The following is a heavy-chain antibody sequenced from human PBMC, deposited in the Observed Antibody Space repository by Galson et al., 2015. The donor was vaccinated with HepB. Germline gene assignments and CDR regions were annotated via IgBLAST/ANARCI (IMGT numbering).Heavy chain of an antibody. D-gene: IGHD5-18*01. V-gene: IGHV3-21*01. CDR3: ARDRGYSYGYGSDAFDI. J-gene: IGHJ3*02. Sequence: SLRLSCAASGFTFSSYSMNWVRQAPGKGLEWVSSISSSSSYIYYADSVKGRFTISRDNAKNSLYLQMNSLRAEDTAVYYCARDRGYSYGYGSDAFDIWGQGTMVTVSS. CDR2: ISSSSSYI. CDR1: GFTFSSYS.